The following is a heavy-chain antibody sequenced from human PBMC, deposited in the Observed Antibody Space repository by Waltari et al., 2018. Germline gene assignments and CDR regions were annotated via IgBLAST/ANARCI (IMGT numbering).Heavy chain of an antibody. Sequence: EMELLESGGGLVQPGKSLRLSCIASGFTFTNYWMNWVRQAPGKGLEWVANIKQDGGESYYMDSVKGRFTISRDNAKNSLFLEIDSLRSEDTAVYYCARGSPWALPSYYYMDVWGEGTTVTISS. CDR3: ARGSPWALPSYYYMDV. D-gene: IGHD1-26*01. V-gene: IGHV3-7*01. CDR2: IKQDGGES. J-gene: IGHJ6*03. CDR1: GFTFTNYW.